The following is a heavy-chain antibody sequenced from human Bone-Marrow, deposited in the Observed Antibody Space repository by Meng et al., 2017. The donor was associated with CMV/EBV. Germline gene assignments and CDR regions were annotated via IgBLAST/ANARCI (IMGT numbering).Heavy chain of an antibody. Sequence: GESLKISCTASGFTFGDYAMNWVRQAPGKGLEWVGFIRTKPYGETTEYAASVKGRFTISRDDSKSVAYLQMNSLKTEDTAVYYCARRNWYFDLWGRGTLVTCSS. CDR3: ARRNWYFDL. J-gene: IGHJ2*01. V-gene: IGHV3-49*04. CDR1: GFTFGDYA. CDR2: IRTKPYGETT.